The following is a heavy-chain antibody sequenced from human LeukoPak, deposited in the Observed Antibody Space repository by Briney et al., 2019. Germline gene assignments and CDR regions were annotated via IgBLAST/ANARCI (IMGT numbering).Heavy chain of an antibody. D-gene: IGHD3-22*01. V-gene: IGHV3-23*01. CDR2: ISGSGGST. J-gene: IGHJ4*02. CDR3: AKVSRYDSSGYNYFDY. CDR1: GFTFSSYA. Sequence: PGGSLRLSCAASGFTFSSYAMSWVHQAPGKGLEWVSAISGSGGSTYYADSVKGRFTISRDNSKNTLYLQMNSLRAEDTAVYYCAKVSRYDSSGYNYFDYWGQGTLVTVSS.